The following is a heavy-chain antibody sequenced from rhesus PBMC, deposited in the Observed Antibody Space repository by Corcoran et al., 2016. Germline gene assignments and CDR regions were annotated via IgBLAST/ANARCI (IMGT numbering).Heavy chain of an antibody. D-gene: IGHD1-26*01. V-gene: IGHV4S10*01. CDR3: ARVSGTTDY. J-gene: IGHJ4*01. Sequence: QVQLQESGPGVVKPSETLSLTCAVSGGSISDSYRWSWIRQPPGKGLEWIGYIYGSSTSTNYNPSLKSRVTISKDTSKNQFSLKRSSVTAADTAVYYCARVSGTTDYWGQGVLVTVSS. CDR1: GGSISDSYR. CDR2: IYGSSTST.